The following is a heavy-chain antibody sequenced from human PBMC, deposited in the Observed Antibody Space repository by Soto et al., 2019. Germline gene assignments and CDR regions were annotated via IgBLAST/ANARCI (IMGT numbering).Heavy chain of an antibody. CDR1: GGTFSSYT. Sequence: QVQLVQSGAEVKKPGSSVKVSCKASGGTFSSYTISWVRQAPGQGLEWMGRIIPSLGIANYAQKFQGRVRTPADKSTSTAYMELSSLRSEDTAVYYCASERVQLERREGFDYWGQGTLVTVSS. CDR3: ASERVQLERREGFDY. D-gene: IGHD1-1*01. J-gene: IGHJ4*02. CDR2: IIPSLGIA. V-gene: IGHV1-69*02.